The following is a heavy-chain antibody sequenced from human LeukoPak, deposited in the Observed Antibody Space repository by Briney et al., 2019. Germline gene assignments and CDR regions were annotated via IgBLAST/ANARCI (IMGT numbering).Heavy chain of an antibody. CDR1: GGSISSGGYS. CDR2: IYHSGST. CDR3: ARAPSYGDNGPFDY. V-gene: IGHV4-30-2*01. Sequence: PSQTLSLTCAVSGGSISSGGYSWSWIRQPPGKGLEWIGYIYHSGSTYYNPSLKSRVTISVDRSKNQFSLKLSSVTAADTAVYYCARAPSYGDNGPFDYWGQGTLVTVSS. J-gene: IGHJ4*02. D-gene: IGHD4-17*01.